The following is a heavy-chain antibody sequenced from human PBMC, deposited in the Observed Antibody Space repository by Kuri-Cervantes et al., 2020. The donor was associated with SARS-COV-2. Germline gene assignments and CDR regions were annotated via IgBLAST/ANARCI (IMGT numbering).Heavy chain of an antibody. D-gene: IGHD2-8*02. CDR1: GFTFSSYD. Sequence: GGSLRLSCAASGFTFSSYDMHWVRQATGKGLEWVSAIGTAGDPYYPGSVKGRFTISRENAKNSLYLQMNSLRAEDTALYYCAKDILRYCTGGVCYGDYFDYWGQGTLVTVSS. CDR2: IGTAGDP. V-gene: IGHV3-13*05. CDR3: AKDILRYCTGGVCYGDYFDY. J-gene: IGHJ4*02.